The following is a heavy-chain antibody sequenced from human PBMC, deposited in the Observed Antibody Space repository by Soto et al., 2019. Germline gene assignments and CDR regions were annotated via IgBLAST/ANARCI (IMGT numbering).Heavy chain of an antibody. Sequence: EVQLVESGGGLVKPGESLRLSCAASGFTFTNAWMNWVRQAPGKGLVWVGRIRSKTDGGTPDYAAPVKGRFTISRDDSKNTLYVQMNSLETEDTAIYYCTTEKGYWGQGTVVTVSS. J-gene: IGHJ4*02. V-gene: IGHV3-15*07. CDR3: TTEKGY. CDR2: IRSKTDGGTP. CDR1: GFTFTNAW.